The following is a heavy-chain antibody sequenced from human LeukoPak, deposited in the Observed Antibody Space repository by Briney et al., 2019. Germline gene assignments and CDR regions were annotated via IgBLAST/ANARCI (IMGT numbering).Heavy chain of an antibody. J-gene: IGHJ4*02. CDR1: GGSISSSNW. CDR3: ARGVHRNLYYFDY. CDR2: IYHSGST. D-gene: IGHD1-14*01. Sequence: SETLSLTCAVSGGSISSSNWWRWVRQPPGKGLEWIGEIYHSGSTNYNPSLKSRVTISVAKSKNQFSLKLSSVTAADTAVSYCARGVHRNLYYFDYWGQGTLVTVSS. V-gene: IGHV4-4*02.